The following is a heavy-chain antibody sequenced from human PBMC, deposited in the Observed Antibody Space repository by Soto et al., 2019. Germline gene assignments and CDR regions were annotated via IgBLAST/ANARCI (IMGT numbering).Heavy chain of an antibody. CDR3: AREGAAPYYYYGMDV. CDR2: IYYSGST. J-gene: IGHJ6*02. D-gene: IGHD6-6*01. V-gene: IGHV4-31*03. Sequence: QVQLQESGPGLVKPSQTLSLTCTVSGGSISSGGYFWSWIRQHPGKGLEWIGFIYYSGSTYYNPSLKGRVTFSVDTSKNPFSLQLSSVTAADTAVYYCAREGAAPYYYYGMDVWGQGTTVTVSS. CDR1: GGSISSGGYF.